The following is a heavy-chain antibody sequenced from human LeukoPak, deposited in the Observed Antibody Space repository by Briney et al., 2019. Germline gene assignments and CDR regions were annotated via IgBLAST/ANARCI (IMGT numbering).Heavy chain of an antibody. V-gene: IGHV4-59*01. D-gene: IGHD2-15*01. CDR1: GGSITPYF. Sequence: SETLSLTCTVSGGSITPYFWSWIRQPPGKGLEWIGYISHSGSADYNPSLKSRVTISVDTSMNQLSLRLTSVTAADTAVYYCARGYCSGGSCYPSPGGYWGQGTLVTVSS. CDR2: ISHSGSA. J-gene: IGHJ4*02. CDR3: ARGYCSGGSCYPSPGGY.